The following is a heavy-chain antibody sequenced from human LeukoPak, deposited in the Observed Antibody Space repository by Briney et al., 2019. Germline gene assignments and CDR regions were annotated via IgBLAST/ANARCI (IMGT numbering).Heavy chain of an antibody. J-gene: IGHJ5*02. Sequence: HPGGSLRLSCVVSGFTFNRCWMNWVRQAPGKGLQWVAVISYDGGSKYYVDSVKGRFTISRDNSKNTLYLQMNSLRAEDTAVYYCAKDIESFYDNLHTWGQGTLVTVSS. V-gene: IGHV3-30*18. CDR3: AKDIESFYDNLHT. CDR2: ISYDGGSK. D-gene: IGHD3-9*01. CDR1: GFTFNRCW.